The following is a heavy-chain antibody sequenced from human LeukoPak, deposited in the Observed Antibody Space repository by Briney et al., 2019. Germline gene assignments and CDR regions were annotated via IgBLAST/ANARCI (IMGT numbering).Heavy chain of an antibody. V-gene: IGHV4-61*02. J-gene: IGHJ4*01. CDR3: ARLGSWSLRD. D-gene: IGHD6-13*01. Sequence: SQTLSLTCTVSGDSISSGSYYWSWIRQPAGRGLEWIGRVYASGTTTYNPSLKSRVAISLDTSKNQFSLKLSSVTAADTAVYYCARLGSWSLRDWXXXTLVTVSS. CDR1: GDSISSGSYY. CDR2: VYASGTT.